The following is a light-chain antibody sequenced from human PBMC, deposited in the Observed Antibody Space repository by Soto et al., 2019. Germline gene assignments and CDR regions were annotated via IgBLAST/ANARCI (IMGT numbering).Light chain of an antibody. J-gene: IGKJ2*01. Sequence: DIVMTQSPDSLAVSLGERATINCKSSQSLYISNNLNYLAWYQQKPGQPPKLLLYWASTRESGVPDRFSGSGSGTDFPLTISSLQAADVAVYYCQQYHSNPSTFGQGTKLEIK. V-gene: IGKV4-1*01. CDR1: QSLYISNNLNY. CDR2: WAS. CDR3: QQYHSNPST.